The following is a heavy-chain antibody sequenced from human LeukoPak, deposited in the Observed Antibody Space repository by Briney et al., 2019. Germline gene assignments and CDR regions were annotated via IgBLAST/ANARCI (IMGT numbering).Heavy chain of an antibody. CDR2: IYHSGST. V-gene: IGHV4-4*02. D-gene: IGHD3-10*01. CDR1: GGSISSSNW. Sequence: PSGTLSLTCAVSGGSISSSNWWSWVRQPPGKGLEWIGEIYHSGSTYYNPSLKSRVTISVDTSKNQFSLKLSSVTAADTAVYYCARVVYGSGSYDYFDYWGQGTLVTVSS. CDR3: ARVVYGSGSYDYFDY. J-gene: IGHJ4*02.